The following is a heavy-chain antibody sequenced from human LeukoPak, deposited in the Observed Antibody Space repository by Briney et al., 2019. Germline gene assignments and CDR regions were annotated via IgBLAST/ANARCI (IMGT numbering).Heavy chain of an antibody. CDR1: GFTFSSYS. J-gene: IGHJ3*02. V-gene: IGHV3-21*01. CDR2: ISSSSSYI. D-gene: IGHD3-9*01. CDR3: AREYYDILTGPDAFDI. Sequence: PGGFLRLSCAASGFTFSSYSMNWVRQAPGKGLEWVSSISSSSSYIYYADSVKGRFTISRDNAKNSLYLQMNSLRAEDTAVYYCAREYYDILTGPDAFDIWGQGTMVTVSS.